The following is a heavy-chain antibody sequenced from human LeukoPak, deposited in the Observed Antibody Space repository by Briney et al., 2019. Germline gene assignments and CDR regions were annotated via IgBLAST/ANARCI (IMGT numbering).Heavy chain of an antibody. V-gene: IGHV3-23*01. CDR3: AKASRALTSSYGMDV. CDR2: VSGGGGST. J-gene: IGHJ6*02. Sequence: GGSLRLSCAVSGFTFSNAWMSWVRQAPGKGLEWVSGVSGGGGSTYYADSVKGRFSISRDNSKNRLYLQVNSLTADDTAVYYCAKASRALTSSYGMDVWGQGTTVTVSS. D-gene: IGHD2-2*01. CDR1: GFTFSNAW.